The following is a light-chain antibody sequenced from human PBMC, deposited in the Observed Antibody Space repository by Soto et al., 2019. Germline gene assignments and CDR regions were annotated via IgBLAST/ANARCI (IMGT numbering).Light chain of an antibody. V-gene: IGKV3-20*01. J-gene: IGKJ5*01. CDR3: QQYGSSPGIT. CDR2: GAS. Sequence: EIVLTQSPGTLSLSPGERATLSCRASQSVSSSYLAWYQQKPGQAPRLIIYGASSRATGIPDRFSGSGSGTEFTLTISRLEPEDFAVYYCQQYGSSPGITFGQGTRLEIK. CDR1: QSVSSSY.